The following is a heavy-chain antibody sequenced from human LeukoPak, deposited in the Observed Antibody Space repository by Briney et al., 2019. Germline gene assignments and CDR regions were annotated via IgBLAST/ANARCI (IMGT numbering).Heavy chain of an antibody. CDR1: GGSISNYY. J-gene: IGHJ4*02. CDR3: ARSPSRDGYNNLILFEK. V-gene: IGHV4-59*01. CDR2: IYYSGST. Sequence: SETLSLTCTVAGGSISNYYWSWIRQPPGKGLEWIGYIYYSGSTDYNPSLKGRVTISADTSENHFSLMLTSVTAADTAVYYCARSPSRDGYNNLILFEKWGQGTLSPSPQ. D-gene: IGHD5-24*01.